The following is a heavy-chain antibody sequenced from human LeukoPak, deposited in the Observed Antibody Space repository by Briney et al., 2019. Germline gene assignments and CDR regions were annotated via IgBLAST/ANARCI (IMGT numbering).Heavy chain of an antibody. D-gene: IGHD2-21*02. J-gene: IGHJ4*02. CDR1: GYTFTVYY. CDR2: INPNRGGT. CDR3: ASLAYCCGDCYSPYFDF. V-gene: IGHV1-2*02. Sequence: ASVKVSCKASGYTFTVYYMHWVRQAPGEGLGWSGWINPNRGGTNYAQKLQGRVTMTRDTSISTAYMELSRLRSDDTAVYYCASLAYCCGDCYSPYFDFWGQGTLVTVSS.